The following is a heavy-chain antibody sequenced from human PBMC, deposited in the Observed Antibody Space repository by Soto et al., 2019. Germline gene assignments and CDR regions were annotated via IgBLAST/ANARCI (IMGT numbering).Heavy chain of an antibody. D-gene: IGHD2-15*01. CDR3: TTGSVEGV. V-gene: IGHV3-15*07. CDR2: IKTNTEGGTT. J-gene: IGHJ6*02. CDR1: GLTISNAW. Sequence: EVQLVESGGGFIYPGGSLRLSCAASGLTISNAWMNWVRQAPGKGLEWVGRIKTNTEGGTTDYAAAVKGRFTVSRDDSKNTLYLQMNSLKTEDTAVYCTTGSVEGVWGQGTTVTVSS.